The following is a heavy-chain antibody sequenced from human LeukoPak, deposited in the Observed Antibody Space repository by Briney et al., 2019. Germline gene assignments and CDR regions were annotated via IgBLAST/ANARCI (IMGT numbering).Heavy chain of an antibody. D-gene: IGHD6-6*01. CDR1: GGSISRSF. J-gene: IGHJ4*02. Sequence: SETLSLTCTVSGGSISRSFWSWIRQIPGKGLEWIGSLYYSGSTNYNPSLKSRVTISVDASKNQFSLKLSSVTAADTAVYYCARRHVEYSSSSDPYYFDYWGQGTLVTVSS. V-gene: IGHV4-59*01. CDR2: LYYSGST. CDR3: ARRHVEYSSSSDPYYFDY.